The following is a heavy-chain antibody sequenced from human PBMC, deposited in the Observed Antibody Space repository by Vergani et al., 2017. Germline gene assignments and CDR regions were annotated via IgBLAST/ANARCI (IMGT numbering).Heavy chain of an antibody. J-gene: IGHJ6*03. CDR1: GFTFSSYA. CDR3: AKEGVMLVAYYDFWSGATGYYMDV. D-gene: IGHD3-3*01. CDR2: ISGSGGST. Sequence: EVQLLESGGGLVQPGGSLRLSCAASGFTFSSYAMSWVRQAPGKGLEWVSAISGSGGSTYYADSVMGRFTISRDNSKNTLYLQMNSLRAEDTAVYYCAKEGVMLVAYYDFWSGATGYYMDVWGKGTTVTVSS. V-gene: IGHV3-23*01.